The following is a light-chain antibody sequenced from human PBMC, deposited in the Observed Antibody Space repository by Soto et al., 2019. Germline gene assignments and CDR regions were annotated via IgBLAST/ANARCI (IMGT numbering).Light chain of an antibody. CDR1: QSISSW. CDR3: QQYSSYPWT. CDR2: KAS. V-gene: IGKV1-5*03. J-gene: IGKJ1*01. Sequence: DIQMTQSPSTLSAFVGDRVTITCRASQSISSWLAWYQQKPGKAPKLLMYKASSLESGVPSRFSGSGSGTEFTLTISSLQPDDFATYYCQQYSSYPWTFGQGTKVEIK.